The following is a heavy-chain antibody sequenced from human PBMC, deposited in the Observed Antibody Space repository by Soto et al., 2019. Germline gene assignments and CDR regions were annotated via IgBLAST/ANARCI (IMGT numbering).Heavy chain of an antibody. CDR2: IYYSGST. D-gene: IGHD3-9*01. J-gene: IGHJ4*02. CDR3: ARVPFDILTGYYIDYFDY. Sequence: SETLSLTCTVSGDSISNYYWSWIRQPPGKGLEWIGYIYYSGSTNYNPSLKSRVTISVDTSKNQFSLKLSSVTAADTAVYYFARVPFDILTGYYIDYFDYWGQGTLVTVSS. V-gene: IGHV4-59*01. CDR1: GDSISNYY.